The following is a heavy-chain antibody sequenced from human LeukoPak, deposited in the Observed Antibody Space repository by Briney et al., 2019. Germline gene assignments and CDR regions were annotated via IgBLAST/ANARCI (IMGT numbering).Heavy chain of an antibody. CDR1: GYTFTSYG. D-gene: IGHD6-25*01. Sequence: ASVKVSCKASGYTFTSYGISWVRQAPGQGLEWMGWISAYNGNTNYAQKLQGRVTMTTDTSTSTANMELRSLRSDDTAVYYCARGKYSSDTDAFDIWGQGTMVTVSS. CDR2: ISAYNGNT. CDR3: ARGKYSSDTDAFDI. J-gene: IGHJ3*02. V-gene: IGHV1-18*01.